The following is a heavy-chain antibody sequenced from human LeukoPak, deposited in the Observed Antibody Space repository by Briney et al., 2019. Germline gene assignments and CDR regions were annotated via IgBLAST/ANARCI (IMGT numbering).Heavy chain of an antibody. CDR3: ARGRPYYYGSGSYSRGYWFDP. J-gene: IGHJ5*02. CDR2: INPNSGGT. D-gene: IGHD3-10*01. V-gene: IGHV1-2*02. CDR1: GYTFTGYY. Sequence: GASVKVSCKASGYTFTGYYMRWVRQAPGQGLEWMGWINPNSGGTNYAQKFQGRVTMTRDTSISTAYMELSRLRSDDTAVYYCARGRPYYYGSGSYSRGYWFDPWGQGTLVTVSS.